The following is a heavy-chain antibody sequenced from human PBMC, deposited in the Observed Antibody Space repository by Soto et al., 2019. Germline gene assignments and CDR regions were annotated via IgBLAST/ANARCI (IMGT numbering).Heavy chain of an antibody. CDR1: GGTFRNHV. CDR2: IIPIIGTP. Sequence: ASVKASCKASGGTFRNHVFNWVRQAPGQGLEWMGGIIPIIGTPNYAQKFQGRVTITADASTSTVYLEVSSLRSQDTAVYYCARDLEFRDGNISHLDYWGQGTLVTVSS. D-gene: IGHD3-10*01. J-gene: IGHJ4*02. V-gene: IGHV1-69*13. CDR3: ARDLEFRDGNISHLDY.